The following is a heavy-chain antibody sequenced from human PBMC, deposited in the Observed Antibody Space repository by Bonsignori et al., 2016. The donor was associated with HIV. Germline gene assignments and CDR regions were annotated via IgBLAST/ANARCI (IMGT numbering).Heavy chain of an antibody. D-gene: IGHD3-16*02. J-gene: IGHJ4*02. V-gene: IGHV4-59*01. CDR3: ARLYYDYIWESYRLGGDYYLDH. Sequence: WIRQPPGKGLESIGYIYSSGTRNYNPSLKSRVTMSIDTSNNQFSLELSSVTAADTAVYFCARLYYDYIWESYRLGGDYYLDHWGQGILVTSPQ. CDR2: IYSSGTR.